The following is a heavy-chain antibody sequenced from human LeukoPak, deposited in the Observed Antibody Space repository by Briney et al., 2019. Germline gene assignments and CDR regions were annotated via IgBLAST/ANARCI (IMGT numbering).Heavy chain of an antibody. CDR1: GFTFSSYW. J-gene: IGHJ3*02. Sequence: TGGSLRLSCAASGFTFSSYWMHWVRQAPGKGLVCVSRINSDGSSTSYADSVKGRFTIPRDNAKNTLYLQINSRRAEDTAVYYCARVYGKVTDDAFDIWGQGTMVTVSS. CDR3: ARVYGKVTDDAFDI. V-gene: IGHV3-74*01. CDR2: INSDGSST. D-gene: IGHD1-14*01.